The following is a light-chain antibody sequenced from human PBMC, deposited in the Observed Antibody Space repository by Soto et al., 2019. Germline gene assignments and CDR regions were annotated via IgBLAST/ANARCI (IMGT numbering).Light chain of an antibody. CDR2: VAS. CDR1: QDISKC. J-gene: IGKJ2*01. V-gene: IGKV1-12*01. Sequence: DIQMTQSPSSVSAPVGDRVTISCRASQDISKCLAWFQQKPGKAPKLLISVASTLQCGVPSRFRGSGSGTEFTLTFQSRHPDDIGTYYCQQASSFPHSFGQGTQVEIK. CDR3: QQASSFPHS.